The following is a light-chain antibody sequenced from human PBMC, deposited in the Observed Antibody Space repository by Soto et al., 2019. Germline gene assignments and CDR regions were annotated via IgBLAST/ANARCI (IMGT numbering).Light chain of an antibody. Sequence: QSALAQPSSVSGSPGQSITISCTGTSTDVGGYNYVSWYQHHPGKGPKLIIYEVNNRPSGVSDRFSGSKSGNKASLTISNLEAEDESDYYCGSYTSTPYVFGTGTKVTVL. J-gene: IGLJ1*01. V-gene: IGLV2-14*01. CDR2: EVN. CDR3: GSYTSTPYV. CDR1: STDVGGYNY.